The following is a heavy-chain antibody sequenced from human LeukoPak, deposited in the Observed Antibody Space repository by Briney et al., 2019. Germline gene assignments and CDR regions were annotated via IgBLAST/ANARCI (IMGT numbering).Heavy chain of an antibody. CDR1: GGSISSYY. Sequence: SETLSLTCTVSGGSISSYYWSWLRQPPGKGLKWIGYIYYSGSINYNPSLKSRVTISVDTSKNQFSLKLRSVTAADTAVYYCARYSGSYSGFDYWGQGTLVTISS. CDR2: IYYSGSI. D-gene: IGHD1-26*01. V-gene: IGHV4-59*08. CDR3: ARYSGSYSGFDY. J-gene: IGHJ4*02.